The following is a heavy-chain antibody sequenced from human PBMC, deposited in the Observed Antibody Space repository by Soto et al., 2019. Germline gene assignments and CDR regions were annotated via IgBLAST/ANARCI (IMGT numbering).Heavy chain of an antibody. J-gene: IGHJ5*02. CDR3: ARRVTGGGERFDP. V-gene: IGHV4-30-4*01. D-gene: IGHD7-27*01. CDR1: GASVSSGDYY. CDR2: IYSSGDT. Sequence: SETLSLTCTVSGASVSSGDYYWTWIRQPPGKDLEWIGYIYSSGDTNYNPSLRSRVTMSKDTSKNQFSLKLSSVTAADTAVYYCARRVTGGGERFDPWGLGTLVTVSS.